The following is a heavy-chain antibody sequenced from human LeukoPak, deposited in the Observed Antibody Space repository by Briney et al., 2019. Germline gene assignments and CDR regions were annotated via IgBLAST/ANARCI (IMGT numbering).Heavy chain of an antibody. Sequence: ASVKVSCKASGNTFSRYYFHRVRQAPGQGLDWMGIITPTTGGANYAQKFQGRVAMSRDTSTSTVYMELSSLTSGDTPVYYRATSDSTTGNWFDPWGQGTRVSVSS. CDR2: ITPTTGGA. D-gene: IGHD2-21*01. CDR3: ATSDSTTGNWFDP. J-gene: IGHJ5*02. V-gene: IGHV1-46*01. CDR1: GNTFSRYY.